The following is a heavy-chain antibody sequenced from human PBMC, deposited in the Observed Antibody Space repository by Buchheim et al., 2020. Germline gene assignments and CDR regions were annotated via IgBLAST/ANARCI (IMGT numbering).Heavy chain of an antibody. J-gene: IGHJ4*02. CDR1: GGSISSSSYY. V-gene: IGHV4-39*01. CDR2: IYYSGST. D-gene: IGHD5-12*01. CDR3: SRLYSGYDSDFDY. Sequence: QLQLQESGPGLVKPSVTLSLTCTVSGGSISSSSYYWGWIRQPPGKGLEWIGSIYYSGSTYYNPSLKSRVTISVDTSKNQFFLKLSSVTAADTAVYYCSRLYSGYDSDFDYWGQGTL.